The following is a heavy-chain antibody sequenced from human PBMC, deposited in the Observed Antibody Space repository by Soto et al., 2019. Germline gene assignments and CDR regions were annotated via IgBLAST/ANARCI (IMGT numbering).Heavy chain of an antibody. CDR2: ITYDGING. V-gene: IGHV3-30*09. D-gene: IGHD1-26*01. J-gene: IGHJ4*02. Sequence: PVGSLILSCLASGFIFRSYAMHWVRQAPGKGLEWVAVITYDGINGYYADSVRGRFAISRDNSKNTLYLQMNSLRPEDTAVYYCARAFSGSYPNFDYWGQGTLVTVSS. CDR1: GFIFRSYA. CDR3: ARAFSGSYPNFDY.